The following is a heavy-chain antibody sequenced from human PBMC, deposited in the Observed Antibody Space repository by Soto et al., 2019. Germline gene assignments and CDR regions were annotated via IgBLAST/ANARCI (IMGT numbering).Heavy chain of an antibody. CDR1: GVSIGSHDW. CDR3: ATRDTGRVY. V-gene: IGHV4-4*02. CDR2: SHQSGNT. D-gene: IGHD5-18*01. Sequence: QVQLQESGPGLVKPSGTLSLTCAVSGVSIGSHDWWTWVRQPPGKGLEWIGESHQSGNTNYNSSLECRVTISLDKSKNHFSLQLSSVTVADTAVYYCATRDTGRVYWGQGTLVTVSS. J-gene: IGHJ4*02.